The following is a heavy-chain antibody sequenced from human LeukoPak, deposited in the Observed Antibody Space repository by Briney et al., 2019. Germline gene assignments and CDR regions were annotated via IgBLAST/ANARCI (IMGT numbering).Heavy chain of an antibody. Sequence: GGSLRLSCAASEFTFSAYGMRWVRQAPGKGLEWVAFIRYDGSNKYSADSVKGRFTIARDNSKNTLYLRMNSLRAEDTAVYYCAKDAQYYDFWSGWNNTYYYYMDVWGKGTTVTVSS. CDR2: IRYDGSNK. D-gene: IGHD3-3*01. CDR1: EFTFSAYG. J-gene: IGHJ6*03. V-gene: IGHV3-30*02. CDR3: AKDAQYYDFWSGWNNTYYYYMDV.